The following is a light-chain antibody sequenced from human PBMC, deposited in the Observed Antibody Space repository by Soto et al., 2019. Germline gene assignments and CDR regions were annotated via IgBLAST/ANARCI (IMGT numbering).Light chain of an antibody. CDR3: QQYNNWPYT. V-gene: IGKV3-15*01. J-gene: IGKJ2*01. CDR1: QSVSSN. Sequence: IVMTQSPATLSVSPGERATLSCRASQSVSSNLAWYQQKPGQAPRLLIYVASTRATGIPARFSGRWSGTECTRTISSLQSEDFAVYYCQQYNNWPYTFGKGTKLEIK. CDR2: VAS.